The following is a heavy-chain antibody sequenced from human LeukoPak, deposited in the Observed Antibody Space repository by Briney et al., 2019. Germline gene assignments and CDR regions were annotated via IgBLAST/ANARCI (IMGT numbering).Heavy chain of an antibody. CDR2: IYYSGST. V-gene: IGHV4-61*01. CDR1: GGSVSSGSYY. Sequence: SETLSLTCTVSGGSVSSGSYYWSWIRQPPGKGLEWIGYIYYSGSTNYNPSLKSRVTISVDTSKNQFSLKLSSVTAADTAVYYCARGRRGPAARSYYFDYWGQRTLVTVSS. J-gene: IGHJ4*02. D-gene: IGHD2-2*01. CDR3: ARGRRGPAARSYYFDY.